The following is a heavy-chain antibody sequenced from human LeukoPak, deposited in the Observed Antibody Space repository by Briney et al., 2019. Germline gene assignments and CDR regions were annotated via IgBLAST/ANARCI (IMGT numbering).Heavy chain of an antibody. D-gene: IGHD5-18*01. CDR3: ARDSEGAAMMGNDAFDI. Sequence: GGSLRLSCAASGFTFSSYTMNWVRQAPGKGLEWVSSISSSSSYIYYADSVKGRFTISRDNAKNPLYLQMNSLRAEDTAVYYCARDSEGAAMMGNDAFDIWGQGTMVTVSS. CDR2: ISSSSSYI. J-gene: IGHJ3*02. CDR1: GFTFSSYT. V-gene: IGHV3-21*01.